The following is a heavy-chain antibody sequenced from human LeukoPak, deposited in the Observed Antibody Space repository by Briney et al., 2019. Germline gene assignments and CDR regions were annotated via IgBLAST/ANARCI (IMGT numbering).Heavy chain of an antibody. D-gene: IGHD5-18*01. Sequence: GGSLRLSCAASGFTFTTYWMSWVRQAPGKGLEWVANIKQDGTEKYYVDSVKGRFTISRDNAKNPLYLQMNSLRAEDTAVYYCARARSSYGYGDAFDIWGQGTMVTVSS. CDR2: IKQDGTEK. CDR1: GFTFTTYW. J-gene: IGHJ3*02. V-gene: IGHV3-7*01. CDR3: ARARSSYGYGDAFDI.